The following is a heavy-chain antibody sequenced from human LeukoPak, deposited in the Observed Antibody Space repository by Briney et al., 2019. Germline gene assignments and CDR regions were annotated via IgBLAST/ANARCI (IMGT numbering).Heavy chain of an antibody. CDR2: ISTSFYT. Sequence: GGSLRLSCAASGFTVSDYYMSWIREAPGKGLEWVSYISTSFYTNYADSVKGRFTISRDNAKNSLYLQMNSLRAEDTAMYYCARAGNWFDPWGQGTLVTVSS. CDR1: GFTVSDYY. D-gene: IGHD7-27*01. CDR3: ARAGNWFDP. J-gene: IGHJ5*02. V-gene: IGHV3-11*06.